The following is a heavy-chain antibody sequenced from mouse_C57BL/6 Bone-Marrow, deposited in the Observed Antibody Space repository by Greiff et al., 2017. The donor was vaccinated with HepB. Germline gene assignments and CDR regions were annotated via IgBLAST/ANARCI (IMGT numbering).Heavy chain of an antibody. CDR1: GFTFSDYY. Sequence: EVQLQESEGGLVQPGSSMKLSCTASGFTFSDYYMAWVRQVPEKGLEWVANINYDGSSTYYLDSLKSRFIISRDNAKNILYLQMSSLKSEDTATYYCAREGDYGAFDYWGQGTTLTVSS. J-gene: IGHJ2*01. CDR2: INYDGSST. D-gene: IGHD1-1*01. CDR3: AREGDYGAFDY. V-gene: IGHV5-16*01.